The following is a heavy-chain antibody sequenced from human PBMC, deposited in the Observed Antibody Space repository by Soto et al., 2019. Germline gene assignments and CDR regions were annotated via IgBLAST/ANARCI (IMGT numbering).Heavy chain of an antibody. Sequence: QVQLVQSGAEVKKPGSSVKVSCKASGGTFSSYAISWVRQAPGHGLECLGGIIPIFGTANYAQKFQGRVTITADESTSTAYMERSSLRSEDTAVYYCARGPLADYGSVSYPYYYYYYGMDFWGQGTTVTVSS. V-gene: IGHV1-69*01. J-gene: IGHJ6*02. CDR3: ARGPLADYGSVSYPYYYYYYGMDF. CDR2: IIPIFGTA. D-gene: IGHD3-10*01. CDR1: GGTFSSYA.